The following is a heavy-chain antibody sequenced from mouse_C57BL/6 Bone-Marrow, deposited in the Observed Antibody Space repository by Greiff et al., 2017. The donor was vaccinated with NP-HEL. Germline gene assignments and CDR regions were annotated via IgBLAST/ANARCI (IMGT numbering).Heavy chain of an antibody. J-gene: IGHJ2*01. D-gene: IGHD2-4*01. Sequence: VQLQQSGAELVRPGASVKLSCTASGFNIKDDYMHWVKQRPEQGLEWIGWIDPENGDTEYASKFQGKATITADTSSNTAYLQLSSLTSEDTAVYYCTRLRLKDYWGQGTTLTVSS. CDR3: TRLRLKDY. CDR1: GFNIKDDY. CDR2: IDPENGDT. V-gene: IGHV14-4*01.